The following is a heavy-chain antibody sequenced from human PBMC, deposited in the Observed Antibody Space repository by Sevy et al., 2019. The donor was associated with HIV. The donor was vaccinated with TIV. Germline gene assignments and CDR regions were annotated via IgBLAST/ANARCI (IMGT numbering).Heavy chain of an antibody. CDR1: GFSFSGYA. J-gene: IGHJ3*02. V-gene: IGHV3-64D*06. Sequence: GGSLRLSCSASGFSFSGYAMHWVRQAPGKGLEYVSAISSNEGSRYYAESVKGRFTISRDNSKSALYLQMSSLRTEDTAVYYCVKAMVHSSEEGTFDIWGQGTMVTVSS. CDR2: ISSNEGSR. D-gene: IGHD2-8*01. CDR3: VKAMVHSSEEGTFDI.